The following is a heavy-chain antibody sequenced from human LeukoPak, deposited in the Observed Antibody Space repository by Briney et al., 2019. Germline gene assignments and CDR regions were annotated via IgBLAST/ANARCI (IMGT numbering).Heavy chain of an antibody. V-gene: IGHV4-61*01. D-gene: IGHD3-22*01. CDR3: ARDLKYYYDSSGYTDAFDI. CDR1: GGSISSGSYY. J-gene: IGHJ3*02. Sequence: SETLSLTCTVSGGSISSGSYYWSWIRQPPGKGLEWIGYIYYSGSTNYNPSLKSRVTISVDTSKNQFSLKLSSVTAADTAVYYCARDLKYYYDSSGYTDAFDIWGQGTMVTVSS. CDR2: IYYSGST.